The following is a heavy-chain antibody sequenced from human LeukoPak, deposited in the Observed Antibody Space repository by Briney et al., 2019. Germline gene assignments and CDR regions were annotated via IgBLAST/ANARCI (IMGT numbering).Heavy chain of an antibody. D-gene: IGHD6-13*01. CDR1: GFIFSSYG. Sequence: PGGSLRLSCAASGFIFSSYGMSWVRQTPGKGLEWVSAISGSGSKTYYGDSVKGRFTISRDNSKNTLYLQMNSLRAEDTAVYYCAKDQEQQLVPDYYYGMDVWGQGTTVTVSS. CDR2: ISGSGSKT. V-gene: IGHV3-23*01. CDR3: AKDQEQQLVPDYYYGMDV. J-gene: IGHJ6*02.